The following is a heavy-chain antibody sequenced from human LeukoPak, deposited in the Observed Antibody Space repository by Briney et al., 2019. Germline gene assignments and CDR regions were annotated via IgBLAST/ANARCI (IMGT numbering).Heavy chain of an antibody. J-gene: IGHJ5*02. D-gene: IGHD3-3*01. V-gene: IGHV1-2*04. Sequence: ASVKVSCKASGYTFTGYYMHWVRQAPGQGLEWMGWINPNSGGTNHAQKFQGWVTMTRDTSISTAYMELSRLRSDDTAVYYCAREGGLPYYDFWSGYYTWFDPWGQGTLVTVSS. CDR3: AREGGLPYYDFWSGYYTWFDP. CDR1: GYTFTGYY. CDR2: INPNSGGT.